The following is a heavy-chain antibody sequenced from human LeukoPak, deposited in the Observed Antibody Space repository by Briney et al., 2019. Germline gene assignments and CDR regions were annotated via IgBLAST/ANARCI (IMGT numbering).Heavy chain of an antibody. CDR1: GFTFSSYD. CDR2: INWNGGST. V-gene: IGHV3-20*04. J-gene: IGHJ4*02. D-gene: IGHD3-22*01. CDR3: AKGARSSSGYTTD. Sequence: GGSLRLSCAASGFTFSSYDMNWVRQAPGKGLEWVSGINWNGGSTGYADSVKGRFTISRDNAKNSLFLQMNSLKTEDTAFYYCAKGARSSSGYTTDWGQGILVTVSS.